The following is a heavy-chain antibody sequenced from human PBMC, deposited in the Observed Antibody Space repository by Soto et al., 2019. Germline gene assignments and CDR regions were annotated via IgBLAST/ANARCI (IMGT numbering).Heavy chain of an antibody. V-gene: IGHV3-23*01. CDR3: AKRRGAGGHFDY. Sequence: GGSLRLSCAASGFTFSSYAMGWIRQGPGKGLEWVAVVSIGGSTHYADSVRGRFTISRDNSKNTLSLQMNSLTAEDTAVYFCAKRRGAGGHFDYWGQGALVTVSS. J-gene: IGHJ4*02. CDR2: VSIGGST. CDR1: GFTFSSYA. D-gene: IGHD1-26*01.